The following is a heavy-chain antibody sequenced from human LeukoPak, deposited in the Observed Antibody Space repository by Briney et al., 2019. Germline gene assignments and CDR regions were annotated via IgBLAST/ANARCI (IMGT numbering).Heavy chain of an antibody. CDR3: AKDKADHLYYYYMDV. V-gene: IGHV3-33*06. Sequence: GGSLRLSCAASGFTFSSYGMHWVRQAPGEGLEWVAVIWYDGSNKYYADSVKGRFTISRDNSKNTLYLQMNSLRAEDTAVYYCAKDKADHLYYYYMDVWGKGTTVTVSS. CDR2: IWYDGSNK. D-gene: IGHD1-14*01. J-gene: IGHJ6*03. CDR1: GFTFSSYG.